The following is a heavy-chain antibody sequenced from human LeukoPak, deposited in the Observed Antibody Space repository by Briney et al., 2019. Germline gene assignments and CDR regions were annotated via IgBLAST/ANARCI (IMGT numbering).Heavy chain of an antibody. J-gene: IGHJ4*02. D-gene: IGHD2-2*02. Sequence: GGSLRLSCAASGFTFSSYAMSWVRQAPGKGLEWVSAISGSGGSTYYADSVKGRFTISRDNSKNTLYLQMNSLRAEDTAVYYCAKQLCSSTSCYTSAFDYWGQGTLVTVSS. V-gene: IGHV3-23*01. CDR1: GFTFSSYA. CDR3: AKQLCSSTSCYTSAFDY. CDR2: ISGSGGST.